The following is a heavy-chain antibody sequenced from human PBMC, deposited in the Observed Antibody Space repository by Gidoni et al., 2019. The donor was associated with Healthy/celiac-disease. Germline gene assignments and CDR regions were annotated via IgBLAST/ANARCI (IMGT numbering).Heavy chain of an antibody. D-gene: IGHD5-18*01. Sequence: EVQLLESGGGLVQPGGSLRLSCAASGFTFRSSPMSWVRQAPGKGLEWVAAIRSSGGSTYYADSVKGRFTISRDNSKNTLYLQMNSLRAEDTAVYYCAKGVRRGYSYGGVFDYWGQGTLVTVSS. V-gene: IGHV3-23*01. CDR3: AKGVRRGYSYGGVFDY. J-gene: IGHJ4*02. CDR2: IRSSGGST. CDR1: GFTFRSSP.